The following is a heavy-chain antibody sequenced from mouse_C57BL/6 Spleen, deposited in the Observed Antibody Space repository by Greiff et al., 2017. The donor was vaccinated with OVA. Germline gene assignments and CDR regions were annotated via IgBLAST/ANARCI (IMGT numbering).Heavy chain of an antibody. J-gene: IGHJ2*01. CDR2: ISYDGSN. CDR1: GYSITSGYY. Sequence: VQLKESGPGLVKPSQSLSLTCSVTGYSITSGYYWNWIRQFPGNKLVWMGYISYDGSNNYNPSLKNRISITRDTSKNQFFLKLNSVTTEDTATYYCAREGVVATDYWGQGTTLTVSS. D-gene: IGHD1-1*01. CDR3: AREGVVATDY. V-gene: IGHV3-6*01.